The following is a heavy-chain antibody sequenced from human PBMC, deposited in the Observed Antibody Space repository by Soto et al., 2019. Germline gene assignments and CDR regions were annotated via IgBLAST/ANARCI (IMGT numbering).Heavy chain of an antibody. CDR3: ARNRPEGTYYYYGMDV. V-gene: IGHV1-69*13. D-gene: IGHD1-1*01. Sequence: SVKVSCKASGGTFSSYAISWVRQAPGQGLEWMGGIIPIFGTANYAQKFQGRVTITADEFTSTAYMELSSLRSEDTAVYYCARNRPEGTYYYYGMDVWGQGTTVTVSS. J-gene: IGHJ6*02. CDR2: IIPIFGTA. CDR1: GGTFSSYA.